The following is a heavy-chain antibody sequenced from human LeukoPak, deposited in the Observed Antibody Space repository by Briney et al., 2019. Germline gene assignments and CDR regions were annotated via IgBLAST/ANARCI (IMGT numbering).Heavy chain of an antibody. CDR1: GGSISSSSYY. CDR2: IYYSGST. CDR3: ARGPAVAGTLWGFDY. D-gene: IGHD6-19*01. J-gene: IGHJ4*02. V-gene: IGHV4-39*07. Sequence: SETLSLTCTVSGGSISSSSYYWGWIRQPPGKGLEWIGSIYYSGSTYYNPSLKSRVTISVDTSKKQFSLKLSSVTAADTAVYYCARGPAVAGTLWGFDYWGQGTLVTVSS.